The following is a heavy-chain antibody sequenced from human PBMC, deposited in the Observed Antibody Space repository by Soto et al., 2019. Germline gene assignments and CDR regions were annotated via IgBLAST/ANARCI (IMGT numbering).Heavy chain of an antibody. CDR1: GGSISSYY. V-gene: IGHV4-59*01. Sequence: SETLSLTCTVSGGSISSYYWSWIRQPPGKGLEWIGYIYYSGSTNYNPSLKSRVTISVDTSKNQFSLKLSSVTAADTAVYYCARDHKVTRGYNWFDPWGQGTLVTVSS. CDR2: IYYSGST. D-gene: IGHD4-4*01. CDR3: ARDHKVTRGYNWFDP. J-gene: IGHJ5*02.